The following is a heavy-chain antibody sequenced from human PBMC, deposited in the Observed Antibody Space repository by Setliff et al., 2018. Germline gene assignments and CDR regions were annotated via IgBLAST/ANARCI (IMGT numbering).Heavy chain of an antibody. J-gene: IGHJ6*02. CDR1: GFTVSSNY. CDR2: IYSGGST. Sequence: PGGSLRLSCAASGFTVSSNYMSWVLQAPGKGLEWVSVIYSGGSTYYADSVKGRFTISRDNSKNTLYLQMNSLRAEDTAVYYCARDKGSAAAGTAYYYGMDVWGQGTTVTVSS. V-gene: IGHV3-66*01. CDR3: ARDKGSAAAGTAYYYGMDV. D-gene: IGHD6-13*01.